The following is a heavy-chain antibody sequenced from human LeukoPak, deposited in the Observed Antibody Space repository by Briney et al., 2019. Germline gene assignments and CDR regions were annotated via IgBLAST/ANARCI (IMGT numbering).Heavy chain of an antibody. CDR2: ISGSGGST. Sequence: PGGSLRLTCAASGFTFSSYAMSWVRQAPGKGLEWVSAISGSGGSTYYADSVKGRFTISRDNSKNTLYLQMNSLRAEDTAVYYCAKQREGFVVAAPIDYWGQGTLVTVSS. V-gene: IGHV3-23*01. CDR3: AKQREGFVVAAPIDY. CDR1: GFTFSSYA. J-gene: IGHJ4*02. D-gene: IGHD3-10*01.